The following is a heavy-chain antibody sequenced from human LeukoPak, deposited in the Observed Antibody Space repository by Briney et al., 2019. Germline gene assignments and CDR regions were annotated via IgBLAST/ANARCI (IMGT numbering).Heavy chain of an antibody. D-gene: IGHD5-18*01. Sequence: ASVKVSCKASGYTFTSYGISWVRQAPGQGLEWMGWISAYNVNTNYVQKFQGRVTMTTDTSTSTAYMELRSLRSDDTAVYYCAREGDPYRYGYFDYWGQGNLVPVSS. CDR2: ISAYNVNT. J-gene: IGHJ4*02. CDR1: GYTFTSYG. CDR3: AREGDPYRYGYFDY. V-gene: IGHV1-18*01.